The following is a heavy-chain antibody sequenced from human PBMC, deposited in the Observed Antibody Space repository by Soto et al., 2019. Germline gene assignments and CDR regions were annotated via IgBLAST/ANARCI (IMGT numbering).Heavy chain of an antibody. CDR2: IYDDGSA. CDR3: ARDKYCSGGSCRKNWSDP. J-gene: IGHJ5*02. Sequence: PSETLSLTCTVSGGSISSSYWSWIRQPPGKGLEWLAYIYDDGSANYNPSIKSRATISLDMSKNQFSLKLTSVTAADTAVYYCARDKYCSGGSCRKNWSDPRGKGTPFTVSS. CDR1: GGSISSSY. V-gene: IGHV4-59*01. D-gene: IGHD2-15*01.